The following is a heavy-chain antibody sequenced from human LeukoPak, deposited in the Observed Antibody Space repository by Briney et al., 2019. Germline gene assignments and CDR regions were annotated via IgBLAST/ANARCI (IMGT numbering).Heavy chain of an antibody. V-gene: IGHV4-59*08. CDR2: IYYSGST. CDR1: DRSISSYY. CDR3: AMLPPYYDFWSGYYTGYYGMDV. Sequence: SETLSLTCTVSDRSISSYYWSWIRQPPGKGLEWIGYIYYSGSTNYNPSLKSRVTISVDTSKNQFSLKLSSVTAADTAVYYCAMLPPYYDFWSGYYTGYYGMDVWGQGTTVTVSS. J-gene: IGHJ6*02. D-gene: IGHD3-3*01.